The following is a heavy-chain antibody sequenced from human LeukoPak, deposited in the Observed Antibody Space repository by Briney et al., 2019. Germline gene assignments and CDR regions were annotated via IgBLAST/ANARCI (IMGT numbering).Heavy chain of an antibody. J-gene: IGHJ4*02. CDR3: ARVAVGYSYGYPFDY. D-gene: IGHD5-18*01. V-gene: IGHV3-11*01. CDR1: GFTFSDYY. Sequence: GGSLRLSCAASGFTFSDYYMSWIRQAPGKGLEWVSYISSSGSTIYYADSVKGRFTISRDNAKNSLYLQMNSLRAEDAAVYYCARVAVGYSYGYPFDYWGQGTLVSVSS. CDR2: ISSSGSTI.